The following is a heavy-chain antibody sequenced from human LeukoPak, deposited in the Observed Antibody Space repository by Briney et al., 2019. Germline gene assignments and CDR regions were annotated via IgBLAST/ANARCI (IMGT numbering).Heavy chain of an antibody. CDR2: ISSNGGST. CDR1: GFTFSSYA. Sequence: SGGSLRLSCSASGFTFSSYAMHWVRQAPGKGLEYVSAISSNGGSTYYADSVKGRFTISRDNSKNTLYLQMSSLRAEDTAVYYCAKGLERRSDAFDIWGQGTMVTVSS. D-gene: IGHD1-1*01. J-gene: IGHJ3*02. V-gene: IGHV3-64D*09. CDR3: AKGLERRSDAFDI.